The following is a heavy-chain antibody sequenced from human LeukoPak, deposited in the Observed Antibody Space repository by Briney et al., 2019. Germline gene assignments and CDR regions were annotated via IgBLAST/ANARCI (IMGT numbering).Heavy chain of an antibody. CDR3: ARDRTPYAPGRNGLDY. D-gene: IGHD3-10*01. CDR1: GYTFNTYG. CDR2: ISVETGNT. Sequence: ASVKVSCKPSGYTFNTYGLTWVRQAPGQGLEWMGWISVETGNTKYAQKLQDRLTMTTDTSTSTAYMELRSLRSDDTALYYCARDRTPYAPGRNGLDYWGQGTLVTVSS. J-gene: IGHJ4*02. V-gene: IGHV1-18*01.